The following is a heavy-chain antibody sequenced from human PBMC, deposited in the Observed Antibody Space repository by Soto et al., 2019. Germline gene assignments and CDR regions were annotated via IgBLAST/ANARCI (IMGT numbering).Heavy chain of an antibody. V-gene: IGHV3-72*01. CDR1: GFTFSDHS. D-gene: IGHD4-17*01. J-gene: IGHJ4*01. Sequence: EVQLVESGGGLVQPGGSLRLSCAVSGFTFSDHSMDCVRQAPGKRLEWDGRSRNKANSYTTEYAASVKGRFIISSDDSKNSLYLQMNSLQTEDTAVYYCATGDTKEPDYGSYFDSWGQGTLVSVSS. CDR3: ATGDTKEPDYGSYFDS. CDR2: SRNKANSYTT.